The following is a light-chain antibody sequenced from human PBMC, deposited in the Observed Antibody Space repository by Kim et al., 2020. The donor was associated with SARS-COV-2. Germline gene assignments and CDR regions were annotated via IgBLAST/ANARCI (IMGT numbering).Light chain of an antibody. V-gene: IGKV1-39*01. J-gene: IGKJ2*03. CDR1: QNIGTY. CDR3: QQSYSTPLHS. Sequence: DFQMTQSPSSLSASVGDRVTITCRANQNIGTYLNWYQHKPGKAPQLLIYAASSLRSGVPSRFSGSGSGTDFTLTISSLQPDDFATYYCQQSYSTPLHSFGQGTKLGI. CDR2: AAS.